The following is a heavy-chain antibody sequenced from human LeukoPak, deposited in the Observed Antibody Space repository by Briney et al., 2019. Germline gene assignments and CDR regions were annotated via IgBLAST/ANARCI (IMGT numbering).Heavy chain of an antibody. D-gene: IGHD1-26*01. CDR2: INHSGST. CDR3: ARVPVWVLVVGAREAFDI. V-gene: IGHV4-34*01. CDR1: GGSFSGYY. J-gene: IGHJ3*02. Sequence: PSETLSLTCAVYGGSFSGYYWSWIRQPPGKGLEWIGEINHSGSTNYNPSLKSRVTISVDTSKNQVSLKLSSVTAADTAVYYCARVPVWVLVVGAREAFDIWGQGTMVTVSS.